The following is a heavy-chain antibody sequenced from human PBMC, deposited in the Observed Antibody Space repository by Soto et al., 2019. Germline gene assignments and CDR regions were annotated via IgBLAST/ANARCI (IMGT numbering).Heavy chain of an antibody. CDR3: ARMGGSILDS. J-gene: IGHJ5*01. Sequence: QVQLVQSGAEVKKPGSSVKVSCKASGGTFSSYAITWVRQAPGQGLDWMGEIIPIFGATNFAQKFLGRVTITADKSTTTAYRELSSLTSEDTVVYYCARMGGSILDSWGQGTLVTVSS. CDR2: IIPIFGAT. D-gene: IGHD1-26*01. CDR1: GGTFSSYA. V-gene: IGHV1-69*06.